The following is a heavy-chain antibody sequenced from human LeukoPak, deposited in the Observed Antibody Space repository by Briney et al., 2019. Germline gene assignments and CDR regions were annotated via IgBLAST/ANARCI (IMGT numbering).Heavy chain of an antibody. CDR1: GFTFSSYS. V-gene: IGHV3-48*01. Sequence: GGSLRLSCAASGFTFSSYSMNWVRRAPGKGLEWVSYISSSSSTIYYADSVKGRFTISRDNAKNSLYLQMNSLRAEDTAVYYCARGGPAMALWGQGTLVTVSS. CDR3: ARGGPAMAL. CDR2: ISSSSSTI. J-gene: IGHJ4*02. D-gene: IGHD5-18*01.